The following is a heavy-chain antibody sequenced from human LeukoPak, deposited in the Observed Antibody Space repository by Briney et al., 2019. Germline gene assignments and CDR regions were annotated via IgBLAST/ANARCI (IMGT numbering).Heavy chain of an antibody. D-gene: IGHD3-10*01. CDR3: ARDKARLLWFGELRSYGMDV. V-gene: IGHV3-48*03. Sequence: GGSLRLSCAASEFTFSSYEMNWVRQAPGKGLEGVSYISSSGSTIYYADSVKGRFTISRDNAKNSLYLQMNSLRAEDTAVYYCARDKARLLWFGELRSYGMDVWGKGTTVTVSS. J-gene: IGHJ6*04. CDR1: EFTFSSYE. CDR2: ISSSGSTI.